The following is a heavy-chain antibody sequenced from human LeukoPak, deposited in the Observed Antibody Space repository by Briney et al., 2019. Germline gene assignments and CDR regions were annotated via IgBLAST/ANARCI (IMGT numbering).Heavy chain of an antibody. D-gene: IGHD6-19*01. CDR3: ARDGLYSSGWSNSYYYYYYMDV. J-gene: IGHJ6*03. CDR2: INPSGGST. V-gene: IGHV1-46*01. Sequence: ASVKVSCKASGYTFTSYYMHWVRQAPGQGLEWMGIINPSGGSTSYAQKFQGRVTMTRDTSTSTVYMELSGLRSEDTAVYYCARDGLYSSGWSNSYYYYYYMDVWGKGTTVTVSS. CDR1: GYTFTSYY.